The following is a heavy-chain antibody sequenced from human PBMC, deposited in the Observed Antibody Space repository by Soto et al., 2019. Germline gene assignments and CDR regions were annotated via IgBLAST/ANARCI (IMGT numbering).Heavy chain of an antibody. D-gene: IGHD3-10*01. V-gene: IGHV1-18*04. Sequence: GPSVKVSCKASGYNFMPYGVNSVRQAPGQGLEWMGWISPWKGNTNYAQSFQGRVTMTTDTSTSTAYMELRSLTSDDTAVYYCARDLDPSGSYYTDYWGPGTLVTAPQ. J-gene: IGHJ4*02. CDR1: GYNFMPYG. CDR2: ISPWKGNT. CDR3: ARDLDPSGSYYTDY.